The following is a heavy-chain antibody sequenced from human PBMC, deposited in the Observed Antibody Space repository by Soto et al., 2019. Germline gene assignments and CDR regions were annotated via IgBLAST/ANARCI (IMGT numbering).Heavy chain of an antibody. Sequence: ELQLVESGGGLVKPGGSLRLSCAASGFTFTTYGMNWVRQAPGKGLEWVSSISSSSGTIYYADSVKGRFTISRDNAKNSLYLQMDSRRADDTAVYYCARGSYGTYDYWGQGTLVTVSS. CDR3: ARGSYGTYDY. CDR2: ISSSSGTI. J-gene: IGHJ4*02. V-gene: IGHV3-21*01. D-gene: IGHD5-18*01. CDR1: GFTFTTYG.